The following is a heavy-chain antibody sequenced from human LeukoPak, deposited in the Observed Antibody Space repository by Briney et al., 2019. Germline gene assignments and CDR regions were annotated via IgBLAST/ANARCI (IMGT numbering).Heavy chain of an antibody. CDR3: ARDREYYYDSSGYYDY. CDR1: GFTFSSYA. V-gene: IGHV3-30-3*01. Sequence: AGGSLRLSCAASGFTFSSYAMHWVRQAPGKGLERVAVISYDGSNKYYADSVKGRFTISRDNSKNTLYLQMNSLRAEDTAVYYCARDREYYYDSSGYYDYWGQGTLVTVSS. CDR2: ISYDGSNK. J-gene: IGHJ4*02. D-gene: IGHD3-22*01.